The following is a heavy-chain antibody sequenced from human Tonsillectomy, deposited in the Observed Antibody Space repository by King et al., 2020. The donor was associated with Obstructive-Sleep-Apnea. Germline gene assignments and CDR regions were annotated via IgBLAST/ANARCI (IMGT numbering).Heavy chain of an antibody. Sequence: VQLVESGGGLVQPGGSLRLYCAASGFTFRNYAMTWVRQAPGKGLEWVSAISGSGDSTYYADSVKGRFAISRDNFKNTLYLQMNSLRAEDTAVYYCAKDSHDYSNYENWFDPWGQGTLVTVSS. CDR2: ISGSGDST. CDR3: AKDSHDYSNYENWFDP. V-gene: IGHV3-23*04. D-gene: IGHD4-11*01. J-gene: IGHJ5*02. CDR1: GFTFRNYA.